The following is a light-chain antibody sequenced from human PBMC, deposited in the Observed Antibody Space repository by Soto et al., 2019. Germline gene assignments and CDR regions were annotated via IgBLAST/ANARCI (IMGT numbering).Light chain of an antibody. V-gene: IGKV1-5*01. J-gene: IGKJ4*01. CDR1: QSITTF. Sequence: ENQMSISPATLSAYIRDRVTITCRASQSITTFLAWYQQKPGKAPQILIYDASKLEPGVPSRLSGGGSGTEFTLTISSLQPDDFATYYCQQYNSYPLTFGGGTKVDIK. CDR2: DAS. CDR3: QQYNSYPLT.